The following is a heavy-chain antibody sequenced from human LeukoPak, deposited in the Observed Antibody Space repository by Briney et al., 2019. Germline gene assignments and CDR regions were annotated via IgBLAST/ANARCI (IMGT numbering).Heavy chain of an antibody. Sequence: GGSLRLSCAASGFTVSSNYMSWVRQAPGKGLEWVSYISSSGGTIYYADSVKGRFTISRDNTKDSLYLQMNSLRAEDTAVYYCASPVTTVTTNSFDIWGQGTRVTVSS. CDR1: GFTVSSNY. CDR3: ASPVTTVTTNSFDI. J-gene: IGHJ3*02. V-gene: IGHV3-11*04. D-gene: IGHD4-17*01. CDR2: ISSSGGTI.